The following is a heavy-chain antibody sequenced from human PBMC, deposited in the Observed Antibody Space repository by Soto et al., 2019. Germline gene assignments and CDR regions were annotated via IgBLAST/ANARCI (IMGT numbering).Heavy chain of an antibody. CDR3: ATLEGRGLPPRKTSYLYYAMDV. Sequence: ASVKVSCKASGGTFTRYAFSWVRQAPGQGLEWIGGIIPFLGTPNYAQRFQGRVTVTADESTRTVYMELSSLRSEDTAVYYCATLEGRGLPPRKTSYLYYAMDVWGQGTTVTV. CDR1: GGTFTRYA. V-gene: IGHV1-69*13. CDR2: IIPFLGTP. D-gene: IGHD1-1*01. J-gene: IGHJ6*02.